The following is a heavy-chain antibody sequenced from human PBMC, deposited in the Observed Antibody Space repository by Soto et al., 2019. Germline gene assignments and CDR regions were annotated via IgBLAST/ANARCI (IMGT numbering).Heavy chain of an antibody. Sequence: SVKVSCKASGGTFSSYAISWVRQAPGQGLEWMGGIIPMFGTADYAQKFQGRVTITADESTSTAYMELSSLRSDDTAVYYCARDQGTVEYKYYYYGMDVWGQGTTVTVSS. D-gene: IGHD1-20*01. CDR3: ARDQGTVEYKYYYYGMDV. CDR1: GGTFSSYA. CDR2: IIPMFGTA. V-gene: IGHV1-69*13. J-gene: IGHJ6*02.